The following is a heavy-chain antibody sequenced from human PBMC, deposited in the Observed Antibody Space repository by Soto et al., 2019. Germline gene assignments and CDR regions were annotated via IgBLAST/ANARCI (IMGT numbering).Heavy chain of an antibody. CDR1: GFTFSGSA. J-gene: IGHJ4*02. CDR3: TRHVFGSGSPPFDY. Sequence: EVQLVESGGGLVQPGGSLKLSCAASGFTFSGSAMHWVRQASGNGLEWVGRIRSKANSYATAYAASVKGRFTISRDDSKNTAYLQMNSLKTEDTAVYYCTRHVFGSGSPPFDYWGQGTLVTVSS. D-gene: IGHD3-10*01. V-gene: IGHV3-73*01. CDR2: IRSKANSYAT.